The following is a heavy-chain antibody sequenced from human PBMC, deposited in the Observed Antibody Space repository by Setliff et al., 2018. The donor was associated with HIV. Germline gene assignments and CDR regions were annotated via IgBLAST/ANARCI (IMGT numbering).Heavy chain of an antibody. V-gene: IGHV3-23*01. Sequence: PGGSLRLSCAASGFTFSNFGIYWVRQAPGKGLEWVSFISGSGGNTHYADSVKGRFTISRDNSKNIVSLYMSSLRSEDTALYYCAKDSLPWDSRGTFDYWGQGTLVTVS. CDR3: AKDSLPWDSRGTFDY. CDR2: ISGSGGNT. J-gene: IGHJ4*02. CDR1: GFTFSNFG. D-gene: IGHD3-16*01.